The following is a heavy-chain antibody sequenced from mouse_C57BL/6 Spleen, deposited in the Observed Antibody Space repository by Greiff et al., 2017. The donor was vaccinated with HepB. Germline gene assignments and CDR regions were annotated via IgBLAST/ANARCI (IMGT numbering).Heavy chain of an antibody. V-gene: IGHV5-4*01. CDR2: ISDGGSYT. D-gene: IGHD1-1*01. CDR3: ARDRIRDYGSSYDAMDY. J-gene: IGHJ4*01. Sequence: VQLKESGGGLVKPGGSLKLSCAASGFTFSSYAMSWVRQTPEKRLEWVATISDGGSYTYYPDNVKGRFTISRDNAKNNLYLQMSHLKSEDTAMYYCARDRIRDYGSSYDAMDYWGQGTSVTVSS. CDR1: GFTFSSYA.